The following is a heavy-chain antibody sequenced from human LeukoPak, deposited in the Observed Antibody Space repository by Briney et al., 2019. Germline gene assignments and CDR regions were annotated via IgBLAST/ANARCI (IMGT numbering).Heavy chain of an antibody. Sequence: SETLLLTCTVSGGSISSYYWSWIRLPPGKGLEWIGYLSKSGNTNYSPSLKSRVTIFGDTSKNQFFLKLSSVTAADTAMYYCARARYVNSFYAFDIWGQGTLVTVSS. D-gene: IGHD3-9*01. V-gene: IGHV4-59*01. CDR1: GGSISSYY. CDR3: ARARYVNSFYAFDI. J-gene: IGHJ3*02. CDR2: LSKSGNT.